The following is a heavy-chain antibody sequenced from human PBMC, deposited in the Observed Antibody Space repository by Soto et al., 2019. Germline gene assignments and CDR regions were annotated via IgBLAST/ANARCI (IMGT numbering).Heavy chain of an antibody. CDR3: ARAARDFDGDIDY. D-gene: IGHD3-9*01. Sequence: ASVKVSCNASGRTFSSYGISWVRQAPGQGLEWMGCISGYNVNTNYAQKLQGRVTMTTDTSTSTAYIELTSLRSDATAVYYCARAARDFDGDIDYWGQGTLVTVSS. CDR1: GRTFSSYG. J-gene: IGHJ4*02. CDR2: ISGYNVNT. V-gene: IGHV1-18*01.